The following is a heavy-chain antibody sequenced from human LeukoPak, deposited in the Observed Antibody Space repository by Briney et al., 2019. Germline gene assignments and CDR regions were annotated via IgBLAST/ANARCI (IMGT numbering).Heavy chain of an antibody. J-gene: IGHJ4*02. Sequence: GGSLRLSCAASGFTFSSYSVNWVRQAPGKGLEWVSSISSSGNYIYYADSVKGRFTISRDNANNSLYLQMNSLRAEDTAVYYYARSYGDEYWGQGTLVTVSS. CDR1: GFTFSSYS. CDR3: ARSYGDEY. D-gene: IGHD4-17*01. V-gene: IGHV3-21*01. CDR2: ISSSGNYI.